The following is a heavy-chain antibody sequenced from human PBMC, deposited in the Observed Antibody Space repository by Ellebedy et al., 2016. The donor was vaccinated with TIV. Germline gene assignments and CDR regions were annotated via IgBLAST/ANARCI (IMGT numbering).Heavy chain of an antibody. CDR3: ARDAADSGGKLDY. CDR2: ISSDEGTR. V-gene: IGHV3-33*08. CDR1: GFAFSSYG. J-gene: IGHJ4*02. D-gene: IGHD4-23*01. Sequence: GESLKISCAASGFAFSSYGMHWVRQAPGKGLEWVAVISSDEGTRYYVNSVKGRFTISRDNSKNTLYLQMNNLRAEDTAVYYCARDAADSGGKLDYWGQGALVTVSS.